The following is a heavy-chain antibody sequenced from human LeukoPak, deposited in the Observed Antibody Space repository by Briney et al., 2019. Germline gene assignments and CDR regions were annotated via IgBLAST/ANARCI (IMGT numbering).Heavy chain of an antibody. CDR1: GFTFSSYA. CDR2: ISSSSSYI. V-gene: IGHV3-21*01. D-gene: IGHD3-22*01. J-gene: IGHJ4*02. CDR3: ARESYDSSGSHDY. Sequence: GGSLRLSCAASGFTFSSYAMSWVRQAPGKGLEWVSSISSSSSYIYYADSVKGRFTISRDNAKNSLYLQMNSLRAEDTAVYYCARESYDSSGSHDYWGQGALVTVSS.